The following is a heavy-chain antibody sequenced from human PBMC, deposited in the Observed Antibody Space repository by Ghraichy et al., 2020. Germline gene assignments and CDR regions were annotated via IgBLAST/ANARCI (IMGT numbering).Heavy chain of an antibody. CDR1: GFTFDDYT. D-gene: IGHD6-19*01. Sequence: GGSLRLSCAASGFTFDDYTMHWVRQGLGKGLEWVSLISWDGGSTYYADSVKGRFTISRDNTKNSLYLQLNSLRTEDTALYYCAKDISYSSGYYFDYWGQGTLVTVSS. V-gene: IGHV3-43*01. CDR3: AKDISYSSGYYFDY. J-gene: IGHJ4*02. CDR2: ISWDGGST.